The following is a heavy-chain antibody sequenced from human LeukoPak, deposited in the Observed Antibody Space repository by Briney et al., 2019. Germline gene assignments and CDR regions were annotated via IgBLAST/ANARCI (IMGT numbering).Heavy chain of an antibody. CDR3: TTALRYSDAFDI. Sequence: PGGSLRLSCAASGFTFSSYGMHWVRQAPGKGLEWVGRIKSKTDGGTTDYAAPVKGRFTISRDDSKNTLYLQMNSLKTEDTAVYYCTTALRYSDAFDIWGQGTMVTVSS. J-gene: IGHJ3*02. V-gene: IGHV3-15*01. D-gene: IGHD2-15*01. CDR2: IKSKTDGGTT. CDR1: GFTFSSYG.